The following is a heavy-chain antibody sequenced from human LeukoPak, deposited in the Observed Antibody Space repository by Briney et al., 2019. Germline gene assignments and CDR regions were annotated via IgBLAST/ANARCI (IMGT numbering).Heavy chain of an antibody. V-gene: IGHV4-59*01. D-gene: IGHD6-13*01. CDR3: ARKAAAGIPPLYNWFDP. CDR1: GGSISNYY. CDR2: LYNSGST. J-gene: IGHJ5*02. Sequence: SETLSLTCTVSGGSISNYYWRCIRQPPGEGLECIGFLYNSGSTTYNPSLQSRVTISEDTSKNQFPLSLNAVPAADTALYYCARKAAAGIPPLYNWFDPWGQGTLVTVSA.